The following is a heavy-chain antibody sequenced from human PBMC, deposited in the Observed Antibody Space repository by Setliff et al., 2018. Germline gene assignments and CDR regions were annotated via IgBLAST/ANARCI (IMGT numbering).Heavy chain of an antibody. CDR1: RGTFSNYA. J-gene: IGHJ4*02. CDR3: ATETGGSGYYY. V-gene: IGHV1-69*06. Sequence: RASVKVSCKTSRGTFSNYAISWVRQAPGQGLEWMGGTTPIFTTANYAQKFQGRVTMTEDTSTDTAYMELSSLRSEDTAVYYCATETGGSGYYYWGQGTLVTVSS. CDR2: TTPIFTTA. D-gene: IGHD3-22*01.